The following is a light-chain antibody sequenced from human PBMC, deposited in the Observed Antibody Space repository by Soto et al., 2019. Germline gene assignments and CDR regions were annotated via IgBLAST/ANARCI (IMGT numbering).Light chain of an antibody. J-gene: IGKJ1*01. CDR3: QQYNNWPPWT. V-gene: IGKV3-15*01. CDR2: GAY. CDR1: QSVSSN. Sequence: EIVMTQSPATLSVSPGERATLSCRASQSVSSNLAWYQQKPGQAPWLLIYGAYTRVTGIPARFSGSGSGTEFTLTISSLQSEDFAVYYWQQYNNWPPWTFGQGTKVEIK.